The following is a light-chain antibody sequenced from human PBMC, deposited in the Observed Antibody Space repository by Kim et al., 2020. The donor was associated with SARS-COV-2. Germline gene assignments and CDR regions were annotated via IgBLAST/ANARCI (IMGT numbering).Light chain of an antibody. CDR2: RNN. J-gene: IGLJ3*02. CDR3: AAWDDSLSGWV. Sequence: GTGGTISCSGSSSNIGSNYVYWYQQLPGTAPKLLIYRNNQRPSGVPDRFSGSKSGTSASLAISGLRSEDEADYYCAAWDDSLSGWVFGGGTQLTVL. V-gene: IGLV1-47*01. CDR1: SSNIGSNY.